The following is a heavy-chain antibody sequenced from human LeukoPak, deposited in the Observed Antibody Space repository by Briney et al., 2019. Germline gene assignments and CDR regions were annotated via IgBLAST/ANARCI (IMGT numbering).Heavy chain of an antibody. D-gene: IGHD2-8*02. J-gene: IGHJ6*02. V-gene: IGHV3-53*01. CDR1: GFMVSSNY. CDR3: ARDSDTETGWYYYGMDV. Sequence: GGSLRLSCAASGFMVSSNYMNWVRQAPGKGLEWASVIYSGGSTYYADSVKGRFTISRDNSKNTVYLQMNSLRAEDTAVYYCARDSDTETGWYYYGMDVWGQGTTVTVSS. CDR2: IYSGGST.